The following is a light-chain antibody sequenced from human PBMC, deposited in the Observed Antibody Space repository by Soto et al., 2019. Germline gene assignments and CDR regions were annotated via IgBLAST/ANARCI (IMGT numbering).Light chain of an antibody. J-gene: IGKJ5*01. Sequence: DIQMTQYPSSLSASVGDRVTITCRASQSISSYLNWYQQKPGKAPKLLIYAASSLQSGVPSRFSGSGSGTDFTLTISSLQPEDFATYYCQQSYSTPITFGQVTRLEIK. V-gene: IGKV1-39*01. CDR3: QQSYSTPIT. CDR2: AAS. CDR1: QSISSY.